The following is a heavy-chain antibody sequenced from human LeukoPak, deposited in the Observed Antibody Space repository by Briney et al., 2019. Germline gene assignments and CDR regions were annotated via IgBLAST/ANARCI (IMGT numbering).Heavy chain of an antibody. Sequence: SETLSLTCTVSGGSISSYYWSWIRQPPGKGLEWIGYIYTSGGTNYNPSLKSRVTISVDTSKNQFSLKLSSVTAADTAVYYCARHVYYTGAAAVFDYWGQGTLVTVSS. CDR1: GGSISSYY. D-gene: IGHD6-13*01. V-gene: IGHV4-4*09. CDR3: ARHVYYTGAAAVFDY. CDR2: IYTSGGT. J-gene: IGHJ4*02.